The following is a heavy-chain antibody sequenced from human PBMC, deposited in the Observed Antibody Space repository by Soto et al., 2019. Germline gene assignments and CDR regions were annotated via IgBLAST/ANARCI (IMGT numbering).Heavy chain of an antibody. CDR1: GFTFSSYS. V-gene: IGHV3-48*01. CDR2: ISSSSSTI. J-gene: IGHJ4*02. D-gene: IGHD3-3*01. CDR3: ARDTIWSGIRFFDY. Sequence: EVQLVESGGGLVQPGGSLRLSCAASGFTFSSYSMNWVRQAPGKGLEWVSYISSSSSTIYYAVSVKGRFTISRDNAKNSLYLQMNSLRAEDTAVYYCARDTIWSGIRFFDYWGQGTLVTVSS.